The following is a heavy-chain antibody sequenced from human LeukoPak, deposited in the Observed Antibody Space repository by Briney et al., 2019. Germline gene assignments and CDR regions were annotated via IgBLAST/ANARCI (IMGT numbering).Heavy chain of an antibody. CDR2: IKHDGSEK. D-gene: IGHD3-16*01. CDR1: GFIFTNYF. CDR3: ARGGGLDV. Sequence: GGSLRLSCAASGFIFTNYFMSWVRQAPGKGLEWVASIKHDGSEKYYVDSVKGRFTISRDNAKNSLYLQMSNLRAEDTAVYFCARGGGLDVWGQGATVTVSS. J-gene: IGHJ6*02. V-gene: IGHV3-7*03.